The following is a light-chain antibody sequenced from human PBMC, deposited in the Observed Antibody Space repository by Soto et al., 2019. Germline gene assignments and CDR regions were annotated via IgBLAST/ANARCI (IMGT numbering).Light chain of an antibody. Sequence: QTVVTQETSLSVSPGGTVTLTCGLNSGSVSSDHYPSWYQQTPGQAPRTLVFSTDIRSPGVPDRFSGSILGKKAALTITGAQADDESTYFCVLYMGRGVPEFGGGTQLTVL. V-gene: IGLV8-61*01. CDR1: SGSVSSDHY. J-gene: IGLJ2*01. CDR2: STD. CDR3: VLYMGRGVPE.